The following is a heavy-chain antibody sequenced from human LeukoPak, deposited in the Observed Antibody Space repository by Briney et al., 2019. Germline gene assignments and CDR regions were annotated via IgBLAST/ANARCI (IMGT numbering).Heavy chain of an antibody. CDR3: ARAIVATYEYDY. CDR1: GYTFTSYG. D-gene: IGHD2-21*01. CDR2: VSTYNGNT. V-gene: IGHV1-18*01. J-gene: IGHJ4*02. Sequence: GASVKVSCKASGYTFTSYGITWVRQAPGQGLEWMGWVSTYNGNTNYAQKFQGRVTMTTDTSTSTAYMDLRSLRSDDTAVYYCARAIVATYEYDYWGQGTLVTVSS.